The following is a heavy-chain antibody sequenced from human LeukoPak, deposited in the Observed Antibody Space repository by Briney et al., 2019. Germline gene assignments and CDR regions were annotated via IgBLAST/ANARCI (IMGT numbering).Heavy chain of an antibody. D-gene: IGHD1-1*01. CDR2: ISSNGGST. CDR3: ATTVLRIADV. J-gene: IGHJ6*02. V-gene: IGHV3-64*01. Sequence: PGGSLRLSCAASGFTFSSYAMHWVRQAPGKGLEYVSAISSNGGSTYYANSVKGRFTISRDNSKNTLYLQMGSLRAEDMAVYYCATTVLRIADVWGQGTTVTVSS. CDR1: GFTFSSYA.